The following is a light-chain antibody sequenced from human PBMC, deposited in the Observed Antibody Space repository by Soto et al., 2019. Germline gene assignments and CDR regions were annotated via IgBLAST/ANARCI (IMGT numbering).Light chain of an antibody. V-gene: IGKV3-15*01. J-gene: IGKJ1*01. Sequence: EIVMTQSPATLSVSPGERATLSCRASQSVSSNLAWFQQKPGQAPRLLIYGASTRATGIPARFSGSGSGTEFTLTISSLQSEDFAVYYCQQYNNWPPVTFGQGTKVEIK. CDR2: GAS. CDR1: QSVSSN. CDR3: QQYNNWPPVT.